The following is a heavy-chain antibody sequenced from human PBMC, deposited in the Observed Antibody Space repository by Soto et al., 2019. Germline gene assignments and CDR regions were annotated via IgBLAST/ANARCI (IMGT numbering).Heavy chain of an antibody. Sequence: PSENLSLTCSASDASMSSYYWSWIRQSPGKGLEFIGCMYSIGGTYCNRALKSRSTISRDTSKNQLAVELTYVNAADTAVYFCANLKYTVVTPLDIWGQGTVVSV. V-gene: IGHV4-59*01. CDR1: DASMSSYY. CDR2: MYSIGGT. CDR3: ANLKYTVVTPLDI. J-gene: IGHJ3*02. D-gene: IGHD2-21*02.